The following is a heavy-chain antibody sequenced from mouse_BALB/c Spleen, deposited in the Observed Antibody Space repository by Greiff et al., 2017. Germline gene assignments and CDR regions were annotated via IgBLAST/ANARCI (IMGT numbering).Heavy chain of an antibody. J-gene: IGHJ4*01. CDR3: ARGYDGYHLFYAMDY. D-gene: IGHD2-3*01. CDR1: GFSLTSYG. V-gene: IGHV2-9*02. Sequence: QVQLKESGPGLVAPSQSLSITCTVSGFSLTSYGVHWVRQPPGKGLEWLGVIWAGGSTNYNSALMSRLSISKDNSKSQVFLKMNSLQTDDTAMYYCARGYDGYHLFYAMDYWGQGTSVTVSS. CDR2: IWAGGST.